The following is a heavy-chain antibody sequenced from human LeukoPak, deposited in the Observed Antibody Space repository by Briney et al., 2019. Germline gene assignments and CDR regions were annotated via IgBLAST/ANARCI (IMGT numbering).Heavy chain of an antibody. CDR1: GGSFSGYY. Sequence: SETLSLTCAVYGGSFSGYYWSWIRQPPGKGLEWIGEINHSGSTNYNPSLKSRVTISVDTSKNQFSLKLSSVTAADTAVYYCARGWRYQLPFWGQGTLVTVSS. D-gene: IGHD2-2*01. CDR3: ARGWRYQLPF. CDR2: INHSGST. J-gene: IGHJ4*02. V-gene: IGHV4-34*01.